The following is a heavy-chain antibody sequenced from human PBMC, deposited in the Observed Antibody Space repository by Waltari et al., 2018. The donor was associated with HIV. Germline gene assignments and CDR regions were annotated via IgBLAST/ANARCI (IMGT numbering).Heavy chain of an antibody. CDR2: ISGSGASK. D-gene: IGHD3-3*02. CDR1: GFPFSIYA. CDR3: AKRYAIFYYFDY. V-gene: IGHV3-23*01. Sequence: EVQLLESGGGLVQPGGSLRLYCAASGFPFSIYAMSWVHQAPGKGLEWVSSISGSGASKYYADSVKGRFTISRDNSKNTLSLQMNSLRAEDTAVYYCAKRYAIFYYFDYWGQGTLVTVSS. J-gene: IGHJ4*02.